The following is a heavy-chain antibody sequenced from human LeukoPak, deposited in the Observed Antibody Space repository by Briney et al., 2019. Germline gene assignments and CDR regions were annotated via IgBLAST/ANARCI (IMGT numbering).Heavy chain of an antibody. CDR1: GYTFTSYD. CDR3: ARGPYYYYGMDV. Sequence: GASVKVSCKASGYTFTSYDINWVQQATGQGLEWMGWMNPNSGNTGYAQKFQGRVTMTRNTSISTAYMELSSLRPEDTAVYYCARGPYYYYGMDVWGQGTTVTVSS. V-gene: IGHV1-8*01. J-gene: IGHJ6*02. CDR2: MNPNSGNT.